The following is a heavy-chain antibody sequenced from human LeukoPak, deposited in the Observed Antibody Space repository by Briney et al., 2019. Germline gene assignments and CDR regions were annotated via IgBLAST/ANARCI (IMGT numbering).Heavy chain of an antibody. D-gene: IGHD2-15*01. CDR3: ARVGGGNYYYYGMDV. CDR2: IYYSGST. V-gene: IGHV4-59*08. J-gene: IGHJ6*02. Sequence: SETLSLTCTVSGGSISSYYWSWIRQPPGKGLEWIGYIYYSGSTNYNPSLKSRVTISVDTSKNQFSLKLSSVTAADTAVYYCARVGGGNYYYYGMDVWGQGTTVTVSS. CDR1: GGSISSYY.